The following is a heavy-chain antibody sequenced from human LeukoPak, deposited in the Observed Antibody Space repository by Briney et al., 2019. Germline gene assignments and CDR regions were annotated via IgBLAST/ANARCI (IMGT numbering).Heavy chain of an antibody. CDR2: IIPIFGTA. Sequence: SVKVSCKASGGTFSSYAISWVRQAPGQGLEWMGGIIPIFGTANYAQKFQGRVTITADESTSTAYMELSSLRSEDTAVYYCARTNDFSRRFHYYGMDVWGQGTTVTVS. CDR1: GGTFSSYA. J-gene: IGHJ6*02. D-gene: IGHD3-3*01. V-gene: IGHV1-69*13. CDR3: ARTNDFSRRFHYYGMDV.